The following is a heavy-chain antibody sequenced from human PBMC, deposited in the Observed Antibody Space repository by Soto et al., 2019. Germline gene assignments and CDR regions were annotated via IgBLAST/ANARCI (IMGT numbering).Heavy chain of an antibody. CDR1: GGSISSSNW. CDR3: ARVCGSLYHRMGV. J-gene: IGHJ6*02. V-gene: IGHV4-4*02. CDR2: IYHSGST. Sequence: QVQLQESGPGLVKPSGTLSLTCAVSGGSISSSNWWSWVRQPPGKGLEWIGEIYHSGSTNYNPSLKRRITISIRKSQNPFPPKLRPVTAGDTAVDYWARVCGSLYHRMGVLGQGTTVTVSS. D-gene: IGHD1-26*01.